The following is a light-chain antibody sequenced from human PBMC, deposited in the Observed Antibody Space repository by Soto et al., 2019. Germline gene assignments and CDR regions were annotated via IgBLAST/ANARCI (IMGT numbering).Light chain of an antibody. J-gene: IGKJ1*01. CDR1: QSVSSTY. Sequence: IVVTQSPGTLSLSPWDRVTLSCRASQSVSSTYLAWNQQTPGQAPRLLIYGASSRATGIPDRFSGSGSGTDFTLTISRLEPEDFAVYYCQQRSNWPPTFGQGTKVDIK. CDR2: GAS. CDR3: QQRSNWPPT. V-gene: IGKV3D-20*02.